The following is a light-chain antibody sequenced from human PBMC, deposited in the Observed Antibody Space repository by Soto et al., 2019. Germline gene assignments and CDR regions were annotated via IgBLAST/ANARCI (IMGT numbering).Light chain of an antibody. J-gene: IGKJ5*01. CDR2: GAS. Sequence: EIVLTQSPGTLSLSPGERATLSCRASQSVSSSYLAWYQQKPGQAPRLLIYGASSRATGIPDRFSGSGSGTDFTLTISNLEPEDFAVYYCQHRSIWPVSFGQGTRLEIK. CDR3: QHRSIWPVS. CDR1: QSVSSSY. V-gene: IGKV3D-20*02.